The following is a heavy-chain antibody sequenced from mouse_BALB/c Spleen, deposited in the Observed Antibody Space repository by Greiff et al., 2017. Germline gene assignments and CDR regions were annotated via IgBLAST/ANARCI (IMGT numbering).Heavy chain of an antibody. D-gene: IGHD1-1*01. V-gene: IGHV3-2*02. CDR3: ARFTTVVDWYFDV. CDR2: ISYSGST. Sequence: EVKLLESGPGLVKPSQSLSLTCTVTGYSITSDYAWNWIRQFPGNKLEWMGYISYSGSTSYNPSLKSRISITRDTSKNQFFLQLNSVTTEDTATYYCARFTTVVDWYFDVWGAGTTVTVSS. J-gene: IGHJ1*01. CDR1: GYSITSDYA.